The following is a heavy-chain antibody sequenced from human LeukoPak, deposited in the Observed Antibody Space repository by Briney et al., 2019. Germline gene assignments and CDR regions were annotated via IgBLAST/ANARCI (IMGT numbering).Heavy chain of an antibody. J-gene: IGHJ4*02. CDR2: IIPILGIA. V-gene: IGHV1-69*02. Sequence: SVKVSCKASGGTFSSYTISWVRQAPGQGLEWMGRIIPILGIANYAQKFQGRVTITADKSTSTAYMELSSLRAEDTAVYYCARPGLGGHYIDYWGKGTQVTVSS. CDR3: ARPGLGGHYIDY. CDR1: GGTFSSYT. D-gene: IGHD4-23*01.